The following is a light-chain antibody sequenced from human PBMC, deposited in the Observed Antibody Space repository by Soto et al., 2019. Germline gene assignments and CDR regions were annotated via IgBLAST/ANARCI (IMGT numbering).Light chain of an antibody. CDR1: SSDVGGYNY. V-gene: IGLV2-14*03. Sequence: QSALTQPASVSGSPGQSITISCTGTSSDVGGYNYVSWYQQHPGKAPKLMIYDVSNRPSGVSNRFSGSKSGSTASLTISGLQAEDEADYYCSSYTSSSLVVFGGGTKLTVL. J-gene: IGLJ2*01. CDR2: DVS. CDR3: SSYTSSSLVV.